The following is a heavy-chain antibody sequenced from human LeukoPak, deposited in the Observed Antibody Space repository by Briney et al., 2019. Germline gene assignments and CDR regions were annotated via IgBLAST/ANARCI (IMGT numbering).Heavy chain of an antibody. CDR2: ISAYNGNT. CDR3: ARDATYCSSTSCLHFDY. CDR1: GYTFTSYG. Sequence: ASVKVSCKASGYTFTSYGISWVRQAPGQGLELMGWISAYNGNTNYAQKLQGRVTMTTDTSTSTAYMELRSLRSDDTAVYYCARDATYCSSTSCLHFDYWGQGTLVTVSS. D-gene: IGHD2-2*01. V-gene: IGHV1-18*01. J-gene: IGHJ4*02.